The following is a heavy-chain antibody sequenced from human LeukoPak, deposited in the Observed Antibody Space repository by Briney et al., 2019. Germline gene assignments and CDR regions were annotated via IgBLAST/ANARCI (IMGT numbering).Heavy chain of an antibody. CDR3: ARDKYFDWLSVDY. CDR1: GFTFSSYS. CDR2: ISSGSSYI. D-gene: IGHD3-9*01. V-gene: IGHV3-21*01. Sequence: PGGSLRLSCAASGFTFSSYSMNWVRQAPGKGLEWVSSISSGSSYIYYADSVKGRFTISGDNAKNSLYLQINSLRAEDTAVYYCARDKYFDWLSVDYWGQGTLVTVSS. J-gene: IGHJ4*02.